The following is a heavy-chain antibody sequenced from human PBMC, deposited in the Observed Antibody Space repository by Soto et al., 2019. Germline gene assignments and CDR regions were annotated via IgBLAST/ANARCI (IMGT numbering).Heavy chain of an antibody. CDR2: IRGTADSDAT. D-gene: IGHD2-15*01. Sequence: EVQLVESGGGLVQPGGSLKLSCAASGFTFSGSVMYWVRQTSGKGLEWVGRIRGTADSDATAFAASVKGRFTISRDDSRNTVYLQMNSLKTEDTAVYYCSRNIDYAFDIWGQGTMVTVSS. J-gene: IGHJ3*02. CDR1: GFTFSGSV. V-gene: IGHV3-73*01. CDR3: SRNIDYAFDI.